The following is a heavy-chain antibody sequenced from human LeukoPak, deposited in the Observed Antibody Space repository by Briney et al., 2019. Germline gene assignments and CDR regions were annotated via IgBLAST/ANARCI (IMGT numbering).Heavy chain of an antibody. Sequence: ALRLSCAGSGFTFDDYAMHWVRQGPGKGLEWVSGISWNSNSINYADSVRGRFTISRDNAKNSLYLQMNNLRPEDTALYYCAKDAISVIDVLDIWGQGTMVTVSS. CDR1: GFTFDDYA. CDR3: AKDAISVIDVLDI. CDR2: ISWNSNSI. D-gene: IGHD2-21*01. V-gene: IGHV3-9*01. J-gene: IGHJ3*02.